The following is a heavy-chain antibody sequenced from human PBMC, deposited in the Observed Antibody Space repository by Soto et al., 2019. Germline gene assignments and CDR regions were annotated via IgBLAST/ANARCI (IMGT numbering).Heavy chain of an antibody. CDR2: IYYSGGT. J-gene: IGHJ5*02. V-gene: IGHV4-31*02. Sequence: SETLSLTCTVSGASIGSGDYYWSWIRQHPGKGLEWIGYIYYSGGTYYNPSLKSRVTISVDTSKNQLSLELSSVTAADTAVYYCASIYDSSGYYYGNNWFDPWGQGTLVT. D-gene: IGHD3-22*01. CDR3: ASIYDSSGYYYGNNWFDP. CDR1: GASIGSGDYY.